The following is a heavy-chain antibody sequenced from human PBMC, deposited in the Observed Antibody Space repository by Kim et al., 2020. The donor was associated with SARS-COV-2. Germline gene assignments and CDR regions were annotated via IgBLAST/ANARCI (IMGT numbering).Heavy chain of an antibody. CDR1: GFTFSSYE. CDR3: AGRFGVVVVPAAVSYFDY. CDR2: ISSSGSTI. V-gene: IGHV3-48*03. D-gene: IGHD2-2*01. J-gene: IGHJ4*02. Sequence: GGSLRLSCAASGFTFSSYEMNWVRQAPGKGLEWVSYISSSGSTIYYADSVKGRFTISRDNAKNSLYLQMNSLRAEDTAVYYCAGRFGVVVVPAAVSYFDYWGQGTLVTVSS.